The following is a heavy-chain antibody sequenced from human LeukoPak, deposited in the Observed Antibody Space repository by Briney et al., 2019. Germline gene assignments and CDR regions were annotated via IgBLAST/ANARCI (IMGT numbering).Heavy chain of an antibody. CDR2: INPNSGDI. J-gene: IGHJ1*01. D-gene: IGHD3-22*01. CDR3: ARVEDYYDRTGYLD. Sequence: GASVKVSCKVSGYTFTCYYMHWVRQAPGQGLEWMGRINPNSGDINYAQKFQGRVTMTRDTSISTAYMELSRLRSDDTAVYYCARVEDYYDRTGYLDWGQGTLVTVSS. CDR1: GYTFTCYY. V-gene: IGHV1-2*06.